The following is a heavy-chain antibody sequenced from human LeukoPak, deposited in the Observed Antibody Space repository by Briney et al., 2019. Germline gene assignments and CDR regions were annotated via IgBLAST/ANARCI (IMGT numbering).Heavy chain of an antibody. V-gene: IGHV4-59*01. CDR1: GGSFSGYY. CDR3: ARGPVTPLFDY. D-gene: IGHD4-23*01. Sequence: SETLSLTCAVYGGSFSGYYWSWIRQPPGKGLEWIGYIYYSGSTNYNPSLKSRVTISVDTSKNQFSLKLSSVSAADTAVYYCARGPVTPLFDYWGQGTLVTVSS. CDR2: IYYSGST. J-gene: IGHJ4*02.